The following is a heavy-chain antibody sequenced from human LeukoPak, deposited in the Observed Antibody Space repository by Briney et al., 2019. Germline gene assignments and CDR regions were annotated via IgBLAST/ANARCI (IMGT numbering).Heavy chain of an antibody. V-gene: IGHV1-8*03. CDR3: ARSRKWLRLFYYYYMDV. Sequence: ASVKVSCKSSGYTFTSYDINWVRQATGQGLEWMGWMNPNSGNTGYAQKFQGRVTITRNTSISTAYMELSSLRSEDTAVYYCARSRKWLRLFYYYYMDVWGKGTTVTVSS. CDR1: GYTFTSYD. J-gene: IGHJ6*03. D-gene: IGHD5-12*01. CDR2: MNPNSGNT.